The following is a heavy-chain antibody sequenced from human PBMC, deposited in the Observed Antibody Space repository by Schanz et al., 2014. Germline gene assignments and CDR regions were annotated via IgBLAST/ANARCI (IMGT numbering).Heavy chain of an antibody. Sequence: EVQLLESGGGLVQPGGSLRLSCAASGFNFNNFAMTWVRQAPGKGLEWVIVISGSGGSTYYADSVRGRFTMSRDNSKNSLYLEMNSLRAEDTALYYCARDRRNADLDYWGQGTLVTVSS. CDR2: ISGSGGST. J-gene: IGHJ4*02. D-gene: IGHD1-1*01. CDR3: ARDRRNADLDY. CDR1: GFNFNNFA. V-gene: IGHV3-23*01.